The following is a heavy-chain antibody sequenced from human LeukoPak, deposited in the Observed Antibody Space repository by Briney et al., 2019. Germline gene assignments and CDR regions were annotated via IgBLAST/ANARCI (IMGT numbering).Heavy chain of an antibody. V-gene: IGHV3-11*01. J-gene: IGHJ3*02. CDR2: ISSRPGTI. Sequence: GGSLRLSCAASGFTFSDYYMSWIRQAPGRGLEWISYISSRPGTIYYADSVKGRFTISRDNAKNSLYLQMNSLRVDDTAVYYCARDRRDRDAFDIWGQGTMVTVSS. D-gene: IGHD1-14*01. CDR3: ARDRRDRDAFDI. CDR1: GFTFSDYY.